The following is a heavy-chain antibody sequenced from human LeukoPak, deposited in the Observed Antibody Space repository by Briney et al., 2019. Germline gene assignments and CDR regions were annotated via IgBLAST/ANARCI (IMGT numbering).Heavy chain of an antibody. Sequence: GGSLRLSCVVSGHPSSSCSMLCVRQAPGKGLQWVANMKKDGSETNYVDSVKGRFTISRDNEKNSLNLQMNSLRADDTAVYYYGGQRSGCGTYFIDYWGQGTLVSVSS. CDR3: GGQRSGCGTYFIDY. V-gene: IGHV3-7*01. D-gene: IGHD3-10*01. J-gene: IGHJ4*02. CDR2: MKKDGSET. CDR1: GHPSSSCS.